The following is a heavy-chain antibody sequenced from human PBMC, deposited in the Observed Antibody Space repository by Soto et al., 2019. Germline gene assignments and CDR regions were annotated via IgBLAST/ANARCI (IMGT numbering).Heavy chain of an antibody. CDR1: GCTFSDHY. D-gene: IGHD1-1*01. CDR3: VRSGDNYNLLDY. V-gene: IGHV3-11*06. J-gene: IGHJ4*02. CDR2: SSNSGPFT. Sequence: GGSLRLSCAASGCTFSDHYMSWIRQAPGKGLEWIGYSSNSGPFTRYADSVKGRFSISRDNAKNSLYLQMNSLRGDDTAIYYCVRSGDNYNLLDYWGQGTPVTVSS.